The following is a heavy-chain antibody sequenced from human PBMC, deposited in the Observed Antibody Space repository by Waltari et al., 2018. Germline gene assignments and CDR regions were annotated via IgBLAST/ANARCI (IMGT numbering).Heavy chain of an antibody. CDR2: IKPDGTEQ. CDR3: VTMGLAHAFDI. V-gene: IGHV3-7*01. CDR1: GFTFSGYW. Sequence: EVQLVESGGGLVQPGGSLRLSCAASGFTFSGYWMSWVRQTPGKGLEWGGNIKPDGTEQYYVDSVKGRFTISRDNAKNSLYLQMNSLRAEDTAVYYCVTMGLAHAFDIWGQGTMVTVSS. D-gene: IGHD2-8*01. J-gene: IGHJ3*02.